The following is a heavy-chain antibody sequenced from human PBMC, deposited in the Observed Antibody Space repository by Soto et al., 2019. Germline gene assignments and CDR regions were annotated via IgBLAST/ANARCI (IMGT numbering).Heavy chain of an antibody. V-gene: IGHV1-3*01. J-gene: IGHJ4*02. CDR1: GYTFTSYA. CDR3: ARDMGFGLSDY. CDR2: INAGNGNT. D-gene: IGHD3-10*01. Sequence: QVQLVQSGAEVKKPGASVKVSCKASGYTFTSYAMDWVRQAPGQRLEWMGWINAGNGNTKYSQKFQGRVTITRDTSASTAYMELSSPRSEDTAVYYCARDMGFGLSDYWGQGTLVTVSS.